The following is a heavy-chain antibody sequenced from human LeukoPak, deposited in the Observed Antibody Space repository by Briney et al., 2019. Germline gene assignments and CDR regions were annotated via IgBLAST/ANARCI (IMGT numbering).Heavy chain of an antibody. CDR1: GFTFSNYW. J-gene: IGHJ4*02. CDR3: ASFGSSGYWLDY. V-gene: IGHV3-74*01. Sequence: GGSLRLSCAASGFTFSNYWMHWVRQVPGKGLVWVSHINNDGTSTSYADSVKGRFTISRDNAKHTLYLQLNSLRAEDTAVYYCASFGSSGYWLDYWGQGALATVSS. CDR2: INNDGTST. D-gene: IGHD3-22*01.